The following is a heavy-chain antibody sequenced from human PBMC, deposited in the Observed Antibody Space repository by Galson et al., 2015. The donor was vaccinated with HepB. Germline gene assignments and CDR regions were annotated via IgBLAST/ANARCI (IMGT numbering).Heavy chain of an antibody. D-gene: IGHD3-3*01. Sequence: SLRLSCAASGFTFRTSGMTWVRQAPGKGLEWVAVLGYRETYKHYADSVKGRFAISRDNAKNSVYLQMNSLRVEDTAVYYCARDASEWSRDYWGQGTLVAVSS. CDR3: ARDASEWSRDY. CDR1: GFTFRTSG. V-gene: IGHV3-21*01. CDR2: LGYRETYK. J-gene: IGHJ4*02.